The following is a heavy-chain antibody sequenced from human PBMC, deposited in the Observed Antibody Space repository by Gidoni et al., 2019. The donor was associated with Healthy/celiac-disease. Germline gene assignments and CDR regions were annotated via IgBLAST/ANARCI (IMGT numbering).Heavy chain of an antibody. CDR2: MNPNSGNT. Sequence: QVQLVQSGAEVKKPGASVKVSCKASGYTFTSYDINWVRQATGQGLEWIGWMNPNSGNTGYAQKFQGRVTMTRNTSIGTAYMELSSLRSEDTAVYYCATSLGDYYYYYGMDVWGQGTTVTVSS. J-gene: IGHJ6*02. V-gene: IGHV1-8*01. D-gene: IGHD3-16*01. CDR3: ATSLGDYYYYYGMDV. CDR1: GYTFTSYD.